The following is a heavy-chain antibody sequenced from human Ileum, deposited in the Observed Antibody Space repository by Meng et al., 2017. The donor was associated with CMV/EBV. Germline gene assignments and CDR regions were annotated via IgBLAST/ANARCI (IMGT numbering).Heavy chain of an antibody. Sequence: WAASGFTSSDAWMSWVRQAPGKGLEWVGVVRRKIDGETTEYAAPAKGRFTISRDDSKKMAYLEMSSLRVEDTGLYYCTTGYGSSWYGWGQGTLVTVSS. V-gene: IGHV3-15*01. CDR2: VRRKIDGETT. D-gene: IGHD6-13*01. J-gene: IGHJ4*02. CDR1: GFTSSDAW. CDR3: TTGYGSSWYG.